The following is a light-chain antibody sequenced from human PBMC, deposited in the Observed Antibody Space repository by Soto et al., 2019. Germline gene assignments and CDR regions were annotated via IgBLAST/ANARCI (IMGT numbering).Light chain of an antibody. Sequence: EIVMTESAATLSGSPGEIATLSCRASQSVSSNLAWYQQKPGQAPRLLIYGASTRATGIPARFSGSGSGTEFTLTISSLQSKDFAVYYCQQYNNWPRTFGQGTKVEIK. CDR2: GAS. V-gene: IGKV3-15*01. J-gene: IGKJ1*01. CDR3: QQYNNWPRT. CDR1: QSVSSN.